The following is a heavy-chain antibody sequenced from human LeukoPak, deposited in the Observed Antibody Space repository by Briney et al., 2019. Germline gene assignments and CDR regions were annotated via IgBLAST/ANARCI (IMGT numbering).Heavy chain of an antibody. V-gene: IGHV3-72*01. J-gene: IGHJ4*02. CDR1: GFTFSDHF. Sequence: GGSLRLSCAASGFTFSDHFLDWVRQAPGKGLEWVGRTGNKANIYTTEYAASVKGRFTISRDDSKNSPYLQMNSLKPEDTAMYYCARGQYNSGHYSDYWGQGTLVTVSS. CDR2: TGNKANIYTT. D-gene: IGHD3-22*01. CDR3: ARGQYNSGHYSDY.